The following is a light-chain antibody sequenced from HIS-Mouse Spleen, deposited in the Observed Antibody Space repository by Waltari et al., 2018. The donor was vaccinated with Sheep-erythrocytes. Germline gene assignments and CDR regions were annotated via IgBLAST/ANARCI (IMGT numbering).Light chain of an antibody. CDR3: CSYAGSYNHV. CDR2: DVS. Sequence: QSALTQPRSVSGSPGQSVTISCTGTSSDVGGYNYVSWYQQHPGKAPKLMIYDVSNRPSGVPDRFPGSQSGNTASLTISGLQAEDEADYYCCSYAGSYNHVFATGTKVTVL. V-gene: IGLV2-11*01. J-gene: IGLJ1*01. CDR1: SSDVGGYNY.